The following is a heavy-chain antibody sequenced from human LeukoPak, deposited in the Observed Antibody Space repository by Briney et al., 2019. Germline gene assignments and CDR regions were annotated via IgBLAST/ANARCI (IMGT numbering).Heavy chain of an antibody. CDR3: ASSGRGYSGYDSGFDY. D-gene: IGHD5-12*01. J-gene: IGHJ4*02. V-gene: IGHV1-69*05. Sequence: SVKVSCKASGGTFSSYAISWVRQAPGQGLEWMGGIIPIFGTTNYAQKFQGRVTITTDESTSTAYMELSSLRSEDTAVYYCASSGRGYSGYDSGFDYWGQGTLVTVSS. CDR1: GGTFSSYA. CDR2: IIPIFGTT.